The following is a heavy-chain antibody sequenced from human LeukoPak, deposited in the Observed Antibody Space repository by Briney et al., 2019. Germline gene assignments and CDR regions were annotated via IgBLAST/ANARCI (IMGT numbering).Heavy chain of an antibody. J-gene: IGHJ5*02. CDR3: ARRAILTGLAFDP. CDR2: IIPIFGTA. CDR1: GGTFSSYA. D-gene: IGHD3-9*01. V-gene: IGHV1-69*13. Sequence: ASVKVSCKASGGTFSSYAISWVRQAPGQGLEWMGGIIPIFGTANYAQKFQGRVTITADESTSTAYMELSSLRSEDTAAYYCARRAILTGLAFDPWGQGTLVTVSS.